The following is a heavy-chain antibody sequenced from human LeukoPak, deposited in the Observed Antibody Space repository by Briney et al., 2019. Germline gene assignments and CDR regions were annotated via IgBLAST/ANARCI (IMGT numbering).Heavy chain of an antibody. CDR1: GYTFTGYY. V-gene: IGHV1-2*02. Sequence: ASVNVSFKASGYTFTGYYIQWVRQAPGQGLEGMGWINPNSGGTNYGRKLQGRVTMTRDPSISPAYMELSRLRSDDTAAYFCARDHCVSSGCYEDYYYGMDVWGRGTTVTVSS. J-gene: IGHJ6*02. CDR3: ARDHCVSSGCYEDYYYGMDV. D-gene: IGHD2-2*01. CDR2: INPNSGGT.